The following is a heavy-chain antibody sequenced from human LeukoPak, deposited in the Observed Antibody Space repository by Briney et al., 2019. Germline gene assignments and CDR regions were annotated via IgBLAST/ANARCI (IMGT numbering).Heavy chain of an antibody. CDR3: AKGLPYEVGFDW. Sequence: PGGSLRLSCVASGFXFSNYGMTWVRQAPGKGLEWISAISDTGGNTYYADSVKGRFTISRDSPKNTLYLQMNSLRAEDTAVYYCAKGLPYEVGFDWWGQGTLVTVSS. J-gene: IGHJ4*02. D-gene: IGHD1-26*01. CDR2: ISDTGGNT. CDR1: GFXFSNYG. V-gene: IGHV3-23*01.